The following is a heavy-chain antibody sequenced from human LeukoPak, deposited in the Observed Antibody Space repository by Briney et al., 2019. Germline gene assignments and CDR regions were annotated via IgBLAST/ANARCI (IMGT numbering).Heavy chain of an antibody. CDR1: GYTFTGYY. J-gene: IGHJ3*02. CDR2: INPNSGGT. CDR3: ARSGRITIFGVVIKHDAFDI. Sequence: GASVKVSCNGSGYTFTGYYMHWVRQAPGQGLEWMGWINPNSGGTNYAQKFQGRVTMTRDTSISTAYMELSRLRSDDTAVYYCARSGRITIFGVVIKHDAFDIWGQGTMVTVSS. V-gene: IGHV1-2*02. D-gene: IGHD3-3*01.